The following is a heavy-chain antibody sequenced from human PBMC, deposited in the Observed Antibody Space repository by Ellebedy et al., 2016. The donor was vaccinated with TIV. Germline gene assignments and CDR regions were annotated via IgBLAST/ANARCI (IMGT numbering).Heavy chain of an antibody. Sequence: PGGSLRLSCAASGFTFSSYAMHWFRQAPGKGLEWVAVISYDGSNKYYADSVKGRFTISRDNSKNTLYLQMNSLRAEDTAVYYCAVPGIAAAGTIVPLFDYWGQGTLVTVSS. CDR1: GFTFSSYA. CDR3: AVPGIAAAGTIVPLFDY. D-gene: IGHD6-13*01. V-gene: IGHV3-30-3*01. J-gene: IGHJ4*02. CDR2: ISYDGSNK.